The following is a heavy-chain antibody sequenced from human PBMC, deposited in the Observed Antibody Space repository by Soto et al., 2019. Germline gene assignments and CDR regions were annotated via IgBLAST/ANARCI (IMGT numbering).Heavy chain of an antibody. V-gene: IGHV3-21*01. CDR3: AREGIAARPGIDY. Sequence: GGSLRLSCAASGFTFSSYSMNWVRQAPGKGLEWVSSISSSSSYIYYADSVKGRFTISRDNAKNSLYLQMNSLRAGDTAVYYCAREGIAARPGIDYWGQGTLVTVSS. CDR1: GFTFSSYS. D-gene: IGHD6-6*01. CDR2: ISSSSSYI. J-gene: IGHJ4*02.